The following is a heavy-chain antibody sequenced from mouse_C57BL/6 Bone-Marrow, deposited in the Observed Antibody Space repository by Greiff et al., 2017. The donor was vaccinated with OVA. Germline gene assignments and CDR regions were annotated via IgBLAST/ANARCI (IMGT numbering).Heavy chain of an antibody. J-gene: IGHJ3*01. CDR2: INPYNGGT. CDR3: ARDGSSFAY. V-gene: IGHV1-19*01. CDR1: GYTFTDYY. Sequence: EVKLQQSGPVLVKPGASVKMSCKASGYTFTDYYMNWVKQSHGKSLEWIGVINPYNGGTSYNQKFKGKATLTVDKSSSTAYMELNSLTSEDSAVYYCARDGSSFAYWGQGTLVTVSA. D-gene: IGHD1-1*01.